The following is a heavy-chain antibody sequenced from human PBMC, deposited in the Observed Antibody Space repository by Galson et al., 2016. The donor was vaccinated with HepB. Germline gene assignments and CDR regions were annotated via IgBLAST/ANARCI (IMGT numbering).Heavy chain of an antibody. J-gene: IGHJ4*02. CDR1: GFTFNNYA. Sequence: SLRLSCAASGFTFNNYAMSWVRQAPGKGLEWVSGINSNGGHTYYADSVKGRFSISRDNSKNTLYLQMSSLGVEDTAVYYCAKGYLGYCSSRTCDRDVGSNYWGQGTLVTVSS. CDR3: AKGYLGYCSSRTCDRDVGSNY. CDR2: INSNGGHT. D-gene: IGHD2-2*01. V-gene: IGHV3-23*01.